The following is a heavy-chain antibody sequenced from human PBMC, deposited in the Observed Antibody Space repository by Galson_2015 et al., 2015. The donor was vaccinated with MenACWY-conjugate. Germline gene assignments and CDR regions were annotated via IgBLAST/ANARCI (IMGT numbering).Heavy chain of an antibody. V-gene: IGHV5-51*01. CDR1: GYIFSTYW. D-gene: IGHD2-21*01. Sequence: QSGAEVKKPGESLTISCQGSGYIFSTYWIAWVRQMPGKGLGWMGMIYPGDTYIRSNPSFEGQVTMSVDKSISTAYLRWSSLKASDPARYYCTRRLIANFRDAFDFSGQGTMVTVSS. J-gene: IGHJ3*01. CDR3: TRRLIANFRDAFDF. CDR2: IYPGDTYI.